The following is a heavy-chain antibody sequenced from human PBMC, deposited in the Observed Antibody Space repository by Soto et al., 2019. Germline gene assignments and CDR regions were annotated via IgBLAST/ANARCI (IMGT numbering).Heavy chain of an antibody. V-gene: IGHV3-48*02. CDR2: ISSSSSTI. CDR3: AREDLMYDFWSDYYYGMDV. D-gene: IGHD3-3*01. J-gene: IGHJ6*02. CDR1: GFTFSSYS. Sequence: GGSLRLSCAASGFTFSSYSMNWVRQAPGKGLEWVSYISSSSSTIYYADSVKGRFTISRDNAKNSLYLQMNSLRDEDTAVYYCAREDLMYDFWSDYYYGMDVWGQGTRVTVS.